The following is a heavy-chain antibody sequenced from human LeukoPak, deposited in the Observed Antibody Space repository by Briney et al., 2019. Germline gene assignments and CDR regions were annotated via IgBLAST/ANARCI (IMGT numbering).Heavy chain of an antibody. V-gene: IGHV4-39*01. CDR2: IYYSGST. J-gene: IGHJ6*02. CDR1: GGSISSSSYY. Sequence: SETLSLTCTVSGGSISSSSYYWGWIRQPPGKGLEWIGSIYYSGSTYYNPSLKSRVTISVDTSKNQFSLKLSSVTAADTAVYYCARRVPAAIMGMDVWGQGTTVTVSS. D-gene: IGHD2-2*01. CDR3: ARRVPAAIMGMDV.